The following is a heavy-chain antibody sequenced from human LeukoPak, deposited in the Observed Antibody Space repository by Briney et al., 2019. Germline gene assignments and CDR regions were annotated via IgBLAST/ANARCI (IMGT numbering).Heavy chain of an antibody. CDR1: GGSISGYY. CDR3: ARARAETAARDY. CDR2: IYYSGST. J-gene: IGHJ4*02. Sequence: SETLSLTCTVSGGSISGYYWSWNRQPPGKGLEWIANIYYSGSTNYNPSLKSRVTMSVDTSKNQFSLKLSSVTAADTAVYYCARARAETAARDYWGQGTLVTVSS. V-gene: IGHV4-59*01. D-gene: IGHD2-21*02.